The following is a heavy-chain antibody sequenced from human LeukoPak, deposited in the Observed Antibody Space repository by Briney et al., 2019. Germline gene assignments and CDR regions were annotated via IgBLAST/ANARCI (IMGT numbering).Heavy chain of an antibody. D-gene: IGHD3-16*02. CDR2: ISAYNGNT. CDR3: ARDQGFGYYDYVWGSYRLYYFDY. V-gene: IGHV1-18*04. Sequence: ASVNVSCKASGYTFTSYGISWVRQAPGKGLEWMGWISAYNGNTNYAQKLQGRVTMTTDTSTSTAYMELRSLRSDDTAVYYCARDQGFGYYDYVWGSYRLYYFDYWGQGTLVSVSS. J-gene: IGHJ4*02. CDR1: GYTFTSYG.